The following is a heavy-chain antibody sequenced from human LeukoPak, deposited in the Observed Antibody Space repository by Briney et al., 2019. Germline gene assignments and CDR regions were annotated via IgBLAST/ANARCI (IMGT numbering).Heavy chain of an antibody. Sequence: SVKVSCKASGGTFSSYAISWVRQAPGQGLEWMGGIIPIFGTANYAQKFQGRVTITADESTSTAYMELSSLRSEDTAVYYCARGVVVVPATTAGSNWFDPWGQGTLVTVSS. CDR1: GGTFSSYA. CDR2: IIPIFGTA. CDR3: ARGVVVVPATTAGSNWFDP. J-gene: IGHJ5*02. D-gene: IGHD2-2*01. V-gene: IGHV1-69*01.